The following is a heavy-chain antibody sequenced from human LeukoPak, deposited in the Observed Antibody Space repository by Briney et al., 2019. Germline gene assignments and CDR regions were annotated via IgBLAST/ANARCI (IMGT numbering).Heavy chain of an antibody. D-gene: IGHD2-2*01. Sequence: ASVKVSCKASGGTFSSYAISWVRQAPGQGLEWMGRIIPIFGTANYAQKFQGRVTITTDESTSTAYMELSSLRSEDTAVYYCARDRKGCSSTSCYVLYYYYYMDVWGKGTTVTVSS. CDR3: ARDRKGCSSTSCYVLYYYYYMDV. CDR1: GGTFSSYA. V-gene: IGHV1-69*05. J-gene: IGHJ6*03. CDR2: IIPIFGTA.